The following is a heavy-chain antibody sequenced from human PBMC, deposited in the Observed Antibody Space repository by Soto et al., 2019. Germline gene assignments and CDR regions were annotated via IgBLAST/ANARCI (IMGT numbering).Heavy chain of an antibody. V-gene: IGHV3-21*01. CDR2: ISSSSSYI. D-gene: IGHD2-15*01. CDR1: GFTFSSYS. J-gene: IGHJ3*02. Sequence: EVQLVESGGGLVKPGGSLRLSCAASGFTFSSYSMNWVRQAPGKGLEWVSSISSSSSYIYYADSVKGRFTISRDNAKNSLYLQMNSLRAEDTAVYYCARERRYCSGGSCYVLAFGDAFDIWGQGTMVTVSS. CDR3: ARERRYCSGGSCYVLAFGDAFDI.